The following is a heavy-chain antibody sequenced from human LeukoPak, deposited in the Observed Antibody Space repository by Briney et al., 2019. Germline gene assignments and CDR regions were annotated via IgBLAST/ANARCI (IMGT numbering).Heavy chain of an antibody. D-gene: IGHD3-9*01. J-gene: IGHJ3*02. CDR1: GGSFSGYY. CDR2: IYYSGST. Sequence: PSETLSLTCAVYGGSFSGYYWSWIRQPPGKGLEWIGYIYYSGSTNYNPSLKSRVTISVDKSKNQFSLKLSSVTAADTAVYYCARASVLRYFADAFDIWGQGTMVTVSS. CDR3: ARASVLRYFADAFDI. V-gene: IGHV4-59*12.